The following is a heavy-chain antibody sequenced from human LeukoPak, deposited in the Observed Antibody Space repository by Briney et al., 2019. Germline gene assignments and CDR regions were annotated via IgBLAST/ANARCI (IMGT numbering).Heavy chain of an antibody. J-gene: IGHJ4*02. CDR2: INPNSGGT. CDR3: ARSLMVRGVPTYFDY. CDR1: GYTFTGYY. D-gene: IGHD3-10*01. V-gene: IGHV1-2*06. Sequence: ASXXVSCKASGYTFTGYYMHWVRQAPGQGLEWMGRINPNSGGTNYAQKFQVRVTMTRDTSISTAYMELSRLRSDDTAVYYCARSLMVRGVPTYFDYWGQGTLVTVSS.